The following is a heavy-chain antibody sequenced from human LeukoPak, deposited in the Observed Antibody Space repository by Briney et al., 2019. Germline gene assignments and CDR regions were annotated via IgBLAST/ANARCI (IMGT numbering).Heavy chain of an antibody. CDR3: ASGDGYKYYFDY. J-gene: IGHJ4*02. CDR1: GFTFSSYS. CDR2: ISSSSSYI. D-gene: IGHD5-24*01. Sequence: GGSLRLSCAASGFTFSSYSMNWVRQAPGKGLEWVSSISSSSSYIYYADSVKGRFTISRDNAKNSLYLQMNSLRAEDTAVYYCASGDGYKYYFDYWGQGTLVTVSS. V-gene: IGHV3-21*01.